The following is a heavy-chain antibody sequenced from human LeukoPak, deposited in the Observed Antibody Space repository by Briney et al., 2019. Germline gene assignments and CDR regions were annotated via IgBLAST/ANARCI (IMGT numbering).Heavy chain of an antibody. Sequence: GGSLRLSCAASGFTFSSYAMSWVRQAPRKGLEWVSAISGSGGSTYYADSVKGRFTISRDNSKNTLYLRMNSLRAEDTAVYYCARGYSTMAVFDYWGQGTLVTVSS. J-gene: IGHJ4*02. CDR2: ISGSGGST. V-gene: IGHV3-23*01. CDR3: ARGYSTMAVFDY. CDR1: GFTFSSYA. D-gene: IGHD6-13*01.